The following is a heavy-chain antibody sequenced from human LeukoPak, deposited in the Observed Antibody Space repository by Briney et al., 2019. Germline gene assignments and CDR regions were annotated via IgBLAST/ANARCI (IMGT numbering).Heavy chain of an antibody. J-gene: IGHJ4*02. D-gene: IGHD2-15*01. CDR1: GFTFSSYA. CDR3: ARVTKDIVVVVASYYFDY. Sequence: GGSLRLSCAASGFTFSSYAMNWVRQGPGKGLEWVSSISISSSYIYYADSVKGRFTISRDNAKNSLYLQTNSLRAEGTAVYYCARVTKDIVVVVASYYFDYWGQGTLVTVSS. CDR2: ISISSSYI. V-gene: IGHV3-21*01.